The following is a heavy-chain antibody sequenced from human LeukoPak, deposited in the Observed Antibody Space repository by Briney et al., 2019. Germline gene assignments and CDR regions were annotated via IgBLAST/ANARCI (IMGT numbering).Heavy chain of an antibody. D-gene: IGHD1-26*01. Sequence: NPSETLSLTCTVAGGSISSVVHYWDWIRQAPGKGLEWIGSLLYNGNTWYNPSLESRVTISVDTSENQFSLRLTSVNAADTALYFCTRRGSGNGGTYAGMDVWGPGTSVTVSS. CDR2: LLYNGNT. V-gene: IGHV4-39*01. CDR1: GGSISSVVHY. J-gene: IGHJ6*02. CDR3: TRRGSGNGGTYAGMDV.